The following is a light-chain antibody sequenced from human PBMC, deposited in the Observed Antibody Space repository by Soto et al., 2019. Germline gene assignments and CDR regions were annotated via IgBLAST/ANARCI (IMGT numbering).Light chain of an antibody. CDR3: QQYNSYSS. CDR1: QTISSW. CDR2: KAS. J-gene: IGKJ1*01. V-gene: IGKV1-5*03. Sequence: DIQITQSPSTLSGSVGARVTITCRASQTISSWLAWYQQKPGKAPKLLIYKASSLESGVPSRFSGSGSGTEFTLTISSLQPDDFATYYCQQYNSYSSFGQGTKVDI.